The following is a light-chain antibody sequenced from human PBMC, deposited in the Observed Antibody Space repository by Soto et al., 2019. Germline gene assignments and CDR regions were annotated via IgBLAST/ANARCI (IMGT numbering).Light chain of an antibody. CDR2: GAS. CDR3: HQYDSWT. V-gene: IGKV3-20*01. CDR1: QSFNSIY. Sequence: EVVLTQSPGTLSLSPGEGATLSCRASQSFNSIYLAWYQQKPGQAPRLPIYGASSRATGIPDRFSGSGSGTDFTLTISRLEPEDFAVYYCHQYDSWTFGQGTKVDI. J-gene: IGKJ1*01.